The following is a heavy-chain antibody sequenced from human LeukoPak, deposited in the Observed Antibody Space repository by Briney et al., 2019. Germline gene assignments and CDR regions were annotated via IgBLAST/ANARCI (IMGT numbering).Heavy chain of an antibody. CDR2: ISIGGGTT. V-gene: IGHV3-23*01. CDR1: GFMFSNYV. J-gene: IGHJ4*01. CDR3: ARSQLRYITKSIYYFDY. Sequence: GGSLRLSCGASGFMFSNYVMNWVRQAPGKGLEWVSTISIGGGTTFYADSVKGRFTISRDNSKNTLHLQMNSLRAEDTAVYYCARSQLRYITKSIYYFDYWGQGALVIVSS. D-gene: IGHD2-2*01.